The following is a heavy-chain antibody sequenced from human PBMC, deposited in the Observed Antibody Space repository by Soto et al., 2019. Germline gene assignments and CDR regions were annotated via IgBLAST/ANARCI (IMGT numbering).Heavy chain of an antibody. Sequence: QSGGSLRLSCAASGFTFTTYEMNWVRQAPGKGLEWVSYISSSGSSIYYADSVKGRFTISRDNAKTSLYLQMNSLRAEDTAIYYCARNSRVDVWGQGTTVTVSS. D-gene: IGHD2-21*01. CDR3: ARNSRVDV. J-gene: IGHJ6*02. CDR1: GFTFTTYE. CDR2: ISSSGSSI. V-gene: IGHV3-48*03.